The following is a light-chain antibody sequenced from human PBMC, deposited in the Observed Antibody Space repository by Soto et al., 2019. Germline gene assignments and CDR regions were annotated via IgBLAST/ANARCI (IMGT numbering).Light chain of an antibody. CDR1: QSVSSY. CDR2: DAS. V-gene: IGKV3-11*01. Sequence: EIVLTQSPATLSLSPAESSTLSCRASQSVSSYLAWYQQKPGQAPRLLIYDASNRATGIPDRFSGSGSGTDFSLTISRLEPEDFAVYYCQQYDTSPRTFGQGTKVDNK. J-gene: IGKJ1*01. CDR3: QQYDTSPRT.